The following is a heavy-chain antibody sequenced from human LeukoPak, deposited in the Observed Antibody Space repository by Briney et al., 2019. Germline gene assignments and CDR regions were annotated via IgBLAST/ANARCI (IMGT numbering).Heavy chain of an antibody. Sequence: GGSLRLSCAASGFTFDDYAMHWVRHAPGKGLEWVSGISWNSGSIGYADSVKGRFTISRDNAKNSLYLQMNSLRAEGTALYYCAKDFVQQLGDAFDIWGQGTMVTVSS. D-gene: IGHD6-6*01. CDR2: ISWNSGSI. CDR3: AKDFVQQLGDAFDI. J-gene: IGHJ3*02. V-gene: IGHV3-9*01. CDR1: GFTFDDYA.